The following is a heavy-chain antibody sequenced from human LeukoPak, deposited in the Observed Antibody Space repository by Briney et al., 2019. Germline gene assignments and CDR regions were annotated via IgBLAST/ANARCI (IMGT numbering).Heavy chain of an antibody. CDR3: ARGDSTVTPKYFQY. Sequence: SETLSLTCTVSGGSISSSSYYWGWIRQPPGKGLEWIGSIYYSGSTYYNPSLKSRVTISVDTSKNQFSLKLSSVTAADTAVYYCARGDSTVTPKYFQYWGQGTLVTVSS. D-gene: IGHD4-23*01. CDR1: GGSISSSSYY. V-gene: IGHV4-39*07. J-gene: IGHJ1*01. CDR2: IYYSGST.